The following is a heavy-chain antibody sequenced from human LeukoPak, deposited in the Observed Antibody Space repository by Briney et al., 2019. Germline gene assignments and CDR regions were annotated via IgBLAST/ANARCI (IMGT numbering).Heavy chain of an antibody. CDR2: ISSSSNNI. J-gene: IGHJ4*02. D-gene: IGHD5-12*01. V-gene: IGHV3-21*01. CDR1: GFSFSSNS. Sequence: PGGSLRLSCAASGFSFSSNSMNWVRQAPGKGLEWVSSISSSSNNIYYADSVKGRFTMSRDNAKNSLYLQMNSLRAEDTAVYYCARDYPYSGYDYGPFDYWGQGTLVTVSS. CDR3: ARDYPYSGYDYGPFDY.